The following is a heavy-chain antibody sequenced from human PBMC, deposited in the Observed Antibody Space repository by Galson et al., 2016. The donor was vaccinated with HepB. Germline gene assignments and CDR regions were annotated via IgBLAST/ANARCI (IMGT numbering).Heavy chain of an antibody. D-gene: IGHD3-3*01. J-gene: IGHJ6*01. Sequence: SVKVSCKASGYTFKSYAIHWVRQAPGQSLEWMGWINAGNGNTKYSQKFQDRVTITRDTSASTAYMELSSLRSEDTAVYYCARDGVVLPVRPYGLDVWGPGTTVTVSS. V-gene: IGHV1-3*01. CDR1: GYTFKSYA. CDR2: INAGNGNT. CDR3: ARDGVVLPVRPYGLDV.